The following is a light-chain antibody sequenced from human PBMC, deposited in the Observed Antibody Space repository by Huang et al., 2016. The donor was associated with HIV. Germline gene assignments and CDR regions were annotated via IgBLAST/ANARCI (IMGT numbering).Light chain of an antibody. CDR3: QQYNTYLYT. Sequence: DIQMTQSPSTLSASVGDRVTITCRASQNIKTWLAWYQQKPGKAPDLLIYRASSLQVGVPSRFTGSGSGTEFTLTITSLQPDDLGTYYCQQYNTYLYTFGQGTKLEI. CDR2: RAS. J-gene: IGKJ2*01. CDR1: QNIKTW. V-gene: IGKV1-5*03.